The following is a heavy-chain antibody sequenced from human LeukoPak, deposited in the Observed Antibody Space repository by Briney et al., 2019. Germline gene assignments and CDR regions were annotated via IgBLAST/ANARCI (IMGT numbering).Heavy chain of an antibody. D-gene: IGHD2/OR15-2a*01. CDR3: ARVFLALPYFDF. J-gene: IGHJ4*02. CDR1: GGSLSSSSYY. Sequence: SETLSLTCTVSGGSLSSSSYYWGWIRPPPGKGLEWIGSIYYSGTTYCNTSLKSRVSVSIDTSKNQFSLTLSSVTAADSALYYCARVFLALPYFDFSGQGTLVTVSS. V-gene: IGHV4-39*02. CDR2: IYYSGTT.